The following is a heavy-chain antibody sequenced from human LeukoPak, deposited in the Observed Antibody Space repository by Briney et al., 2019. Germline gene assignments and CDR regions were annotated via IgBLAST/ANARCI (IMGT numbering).Heavy chain of an antibody. V-gene: IGHV4-30-2*01. Sequence: PSETLSLTCTVSGGSISSGGYYWSWIRQPPGKGLEWIGYIYHSGSTYCSPSLKSRVTISVDRSKNQFSLNLTSVTAADTAVYYCASRGQLALPWARDHREQGLTPSFDYWGQGTLVTVSS. J-gene: IGHJ4*02. CDR3: ASRGQLALPWARDHREQGLTPSFDY. CDR1: GGSISSGGYY. CDR2: IYHSGST. D-gene: IGHD6-6*01.